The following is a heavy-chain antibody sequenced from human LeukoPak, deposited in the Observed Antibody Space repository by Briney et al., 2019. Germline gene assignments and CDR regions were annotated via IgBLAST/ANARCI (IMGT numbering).Heavy chain of an antibody. J-gene: IGHJ4*02. CDR1: GGSISSYY. CDR2: IYYSGRT. CDR3: ASLKDIVGATVDY. V-gene: IGHV4-59*01. D-gene: IGHD1-26*01. Sequence: SETLSLTCTVSGGSISSYYWSWIRQPPGKGLEWIGYIYYSGRTNYNPSLKSRVTISVDTSKNQFSLKLSSVTAADTAVYYCASLKDIVGATVDYWGQGTLVTVSS.